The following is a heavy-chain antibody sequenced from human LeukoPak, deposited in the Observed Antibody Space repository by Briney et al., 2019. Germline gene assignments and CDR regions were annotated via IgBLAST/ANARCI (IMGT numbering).Heavy chain of an antibody. CDR3: ARDFVVVVAATPENWFDP. CDR1: GYTFTGYY. J-gene: IGHJ5*02. Sequence: ASVKVSCKASGYTFTGYYMHWVRQAPGQGLEWMGWINPNNGDTGYAQKFQGRVTMTRDTSISTAYMELSRLRSDDTAVYYCARDFVVVVAATPENWFDPWGQGTLVTVSS. V-gene: IGHV1-2*02. D-gene: IGHD2-15*01. CDR2: INPNNGDT.